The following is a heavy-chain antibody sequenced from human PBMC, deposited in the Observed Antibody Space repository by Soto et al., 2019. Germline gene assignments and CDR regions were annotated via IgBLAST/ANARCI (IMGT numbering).Heavy chain of an antibody. V-gene: IGHV4-31*03. CDR1: GGSISSGGYY. J-gene: IGHJ4*02. D-gene: IGHD3-9*01. Sequence: SETLSLTCTVSGGSISSGGYYWSWIRQHPGKGLEWIGYIYYSGSTYYNPSLKSRVTISVDTSKNQFSLKLSSVTAADTAVYYCASGYYGILTGYPGPFDYWGQGTLVTVSS. CDR2: IYYSGST. CDR3: ASGYYGILTGYPGPFDY.